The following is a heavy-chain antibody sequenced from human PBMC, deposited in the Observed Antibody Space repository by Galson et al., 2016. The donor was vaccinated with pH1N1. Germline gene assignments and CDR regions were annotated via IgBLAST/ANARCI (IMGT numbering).Heavy chain of an antibody. J-gene: IGHJ2*01. CDR2: INSDRSST. D-gene: IGHD4-17*01. CDR3: ARFEYGDYVKYSDL. V-gene: IGHV3-74*01. Sequence: LRLSCAAYGFTFSSYWLHWVRQSPGKGLVWVSRINSDRSSTNYADSVKGRFTISRDNAKNTLYLQMNSLRAEDTAMYYCARFEYGDYVKYSDLWGRGTLVTVSS. CDR1: GFTFSSYW.